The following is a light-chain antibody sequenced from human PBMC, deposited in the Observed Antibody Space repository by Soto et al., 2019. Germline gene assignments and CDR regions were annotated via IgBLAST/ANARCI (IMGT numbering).Light chain of an antibody. Sequence: EIVLTQSPGTLSLSPGERATLSCRASQGIGDTLAWYQHKPGQTPRLLIYDTSTRATGVPTRFSGSRSGAEFNLTINSLQSEDFAAYYCQPYYNWPLTFGEGTKVEIK. CDR1: QGIGDT. J-gene: IGKJ4*02. CDR3: QPYYNWPLT. CDR2: DTS. V-gene: IGKV3-15*01.